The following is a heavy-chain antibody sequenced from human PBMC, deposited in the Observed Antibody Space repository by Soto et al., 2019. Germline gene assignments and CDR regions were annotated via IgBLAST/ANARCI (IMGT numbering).Heavy chain of an antibody. CDR1: GFTFRSFT. Sequence: EESLRLSCAASGFTFRSFTMNWVRQAPGKGLEWVSTISSNSAYIYYTDALRGRFTISRDNAKNSLHLQMNSLRAEDTAVYYCTRDASRDSSARGWFDPWGPGTLVTVSS. J-gene: IGHJ5*02. CDR3: TRDASRDSSARGWFDP. CDR2: ISSNSAYI. D-gene: IGHD6-13*01. V-gene: IGHV3-21*01.